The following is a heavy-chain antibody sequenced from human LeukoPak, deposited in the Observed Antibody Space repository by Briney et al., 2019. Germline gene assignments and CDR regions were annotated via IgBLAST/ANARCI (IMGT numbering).Heavy chain of an antibody. Sequence: GSLRLSCAASGFTFSSYSMNWVRQAPGKGLEWVSSISSSSSYIYYADSVKGRFTISRDNAKNSLYLQMNSLRAEDTAVYYCARGSVVVVPAAIRWFDPRGQGTLVTVSS. J-gene: IGHJ5*02. CDR3: ARGSVVVVPAAIRWFDP. CDR2: ISSSSSYI. CDR1: GFTFSSYS. D-gene: IGHD2-2*01. V-gene: IGHV3-21*01.